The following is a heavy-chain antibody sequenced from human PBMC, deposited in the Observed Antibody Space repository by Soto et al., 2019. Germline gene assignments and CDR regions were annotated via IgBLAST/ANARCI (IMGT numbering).Heavy chain of an antibody. D-gene: IGHD6-19*01. CDR3: ARDCRVAPPVAGNTHYYYYMDV. V-gene: IGHV1-18*01. J-gene: IGHJ6*03. Sequence: QDQLVQSGVEVKKPGASVKVSCKASGYSFTNYGITWVRRAPGQGFEWMGWISAYNGNTNYAQKFQGRVTLTTDASTSTAYLELRSLRSDDTAVYYCARDCRVAPPVAGNTHYYYYMDVWGKGTTVTVSS. CDR2: ISAYNGNT. CDR1: GYSFTNYG.